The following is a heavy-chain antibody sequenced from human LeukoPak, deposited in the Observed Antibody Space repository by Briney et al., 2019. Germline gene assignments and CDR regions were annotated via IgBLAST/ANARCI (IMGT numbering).Heavy chain of an antibody. V-gene: IGHV3-74*01. D-gene: IGHD1-26*01. CDR2: INSDGRST. J-gene: IGHJ5*01. CDR1: GFTFSSYW. CDR3: ARDIGATNWFDP. Sequence: GGSLRLSCAASGFTFSSYWMHWVRHAPGKGLVWVSRINSDGRSTSYADSVEGRFTISRDNAKNTLYLQMNSLRAEDTAVYYCARDIGATNWFDPWGQGTLVTVSS.